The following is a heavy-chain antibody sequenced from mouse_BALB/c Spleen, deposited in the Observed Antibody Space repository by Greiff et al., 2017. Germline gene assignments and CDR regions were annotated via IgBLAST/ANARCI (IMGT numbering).Heavy chain of an antibody. D-gene: IGHD4-1*01. CDR1: GYTFTSYY. CDR2: INPSNGGT. V-gene: IGHV1S81*02. J-gene: IGHJ2*01. CDR3: TRPDWEGVGYFDY. Sequence: QVQLKQSGAELVKPGASVKLSCKASGYTFTSYYMYWVKQRPGQGLEWIGEINPSNGGTNFNEKFKSKATLTVDKSSSTAYMQLSSLTSEDSAVYYCTRPDWEGVGYFDYWGQGTTLTVSS.